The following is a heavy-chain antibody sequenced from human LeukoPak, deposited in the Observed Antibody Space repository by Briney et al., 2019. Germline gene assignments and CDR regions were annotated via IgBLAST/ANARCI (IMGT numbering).Heavy chain of an antibody. CDR3: ARDYELWYYYYMDV. J-gene: IGHJ6*03. D-gene: IGHD5-18*01. CDR2: IKRDGSLL. CDR1: GFTISSSW. Sequence: PGGSLRLSCEGSGFTISSSWMNWVRQAPGKGLEWVANIKRDGSLLYYVDSVKGRFTISRDNAKNSLYLQMNSLRAEDTAVYYCARDYELWYYYYMDVWGKGTTVTISS. V-gene: IGHV3-7*01.